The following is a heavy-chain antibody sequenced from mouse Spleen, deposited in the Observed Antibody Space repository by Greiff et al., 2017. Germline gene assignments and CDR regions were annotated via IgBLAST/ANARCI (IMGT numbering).Heavy chain of an antibody. V-gene: IGHV14-1*02. D-gene: IGHD2-1*01. CDR3: AHGNPQYYFDY. Sequence: EVKLMESGAELVRPGALVKLSCKASGFNIKDYYMHWVKQRPEQGLEWIGWIDPENGNTIYDPKFQGKASITADTSSNTAYLQLSSLTSEDTAVYYCAHGNPQYYFDYWGQGTTLTVSS. CDR2: IDPENGNT. CDR1: GFNIKDYY. J-gene: IGHJ2*01.